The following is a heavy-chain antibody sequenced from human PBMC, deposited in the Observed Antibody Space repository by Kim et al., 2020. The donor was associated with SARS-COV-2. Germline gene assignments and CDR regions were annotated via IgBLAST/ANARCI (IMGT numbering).Heavy chain of an antibody. CDR3: ARDPMVRGEKNYYYYGMDV. J-gene: IGHJ6*02. D-gene: IGHD3-10*01. CDR2: IKQDGSEK. V-gene: IGHV3-7*01. Sequence: GGSLRLSCAASGFTFSSYWMSWVRQAPGKGLEWVANIKQDGSEKYYVDSVKGRFTISRDNAKNSLYLQMNSLRAEDTAVYYCARDPMVRGEKNYYYYGMDVWGQGTTVTVSS. CDR1: GFTFSSYW.